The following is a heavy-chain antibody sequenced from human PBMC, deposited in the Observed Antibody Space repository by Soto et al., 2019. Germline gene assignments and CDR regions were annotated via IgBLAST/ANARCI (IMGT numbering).Heavy chain of an antibody. J-gene: IGHJ2*01. V-gene: IGHV3-33*01. CDR2: IWYDGSNK. CDR3: ARGDYRNSFDL. Sequence: QVQLVESGGGVVQPGRSLRLSCAASGFTFSSYGMHWVRQAPGKGLEWVAVIWYDGSNKYYADSVKGRFTISRDNSKNTLNLQMTSLRAEDTAVYYCARGDYRNSFDLWGRGTLVTVSS. D-gene: IGHD3-16*01. CDR1: GFTFSSYG.